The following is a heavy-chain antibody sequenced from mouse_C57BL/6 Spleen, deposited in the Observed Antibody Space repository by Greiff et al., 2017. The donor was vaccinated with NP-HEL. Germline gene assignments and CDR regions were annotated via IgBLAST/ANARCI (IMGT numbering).Heavy chain of an antibody. CDR3: ARECYDYRWFAY. CDR1: GYTFTSYG. J-gene: IGHJ3*01. CDR2: IYPRSGNT. V-gene: IGHV1-81*01. D-gene: IGHD2-4*01. Sequence: VQLQQSGAELARPGASVKLSCKASGYTFTSYGISWVKQRPGQGLEWIGEIYPRSGNTYYNEKFKGKATLTADKSSSTAYMDLRSLTSEDSAVYFCARECYDYRWFAYWGQGTLVTVSA.